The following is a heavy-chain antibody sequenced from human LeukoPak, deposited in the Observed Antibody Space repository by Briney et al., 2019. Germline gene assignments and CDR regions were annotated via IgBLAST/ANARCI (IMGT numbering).Heavy chain of an antibody. J-gene: IGHJ4*02. CDR2: FDPEDGET. CDR3: ATGYYYDSSGYLDY. Sequence: ASVKVSCKVSGYTLTELSMHWVRQAPGKGLEWMGDFDPEDGETIYAQKFQGRVTMTEDTSTDTAYMELSSLRSEDTAVYYCATGYYYDSSGYLDYWGQGTLVTVSS. CDR1: GYTLTELS. V-gene: IGHV1-24*01. D-gene: IGHD3-22*01.